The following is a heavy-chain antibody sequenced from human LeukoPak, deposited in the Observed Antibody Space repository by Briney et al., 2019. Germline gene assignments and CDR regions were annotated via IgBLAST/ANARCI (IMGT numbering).Heavy chain of an antibody. CDR3: ARGRIAGYDY. CDR1: GGSLSGYY. V-gene: IGHV4-34*01. J-gene: IGHJ4*02. CDR2: INHSGST. Sequence: SETLSLTCAVYGGSLSGYYWSWIRQPPGKGLEWIGEINHSGSTNYNPSLKSRVTISVDTSKNQFSLKLSSVTAADTAVYYCARGRIAGYDYWGQGTLVTVSS. D-gene: IGHD5-12*01.